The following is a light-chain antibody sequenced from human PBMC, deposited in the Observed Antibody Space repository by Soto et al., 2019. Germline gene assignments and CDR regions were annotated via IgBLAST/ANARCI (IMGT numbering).Light chain of an antibody. J-gene: IGKJ1*01. Sequence: DIQMTQSPSSLSASVGDRVTITCRASQSISNYLNWYQQKPGKAPMLLIYAASSMQSGVPSRFSGSGSETDFTLTISSLQPDDSATYYCQQSFSPLWTFGQGTKVEV. CDR3: QQSFSPLWT. V-gene: IGKV1-39*01. CDR1: QSISNY. CDR2: AAS.